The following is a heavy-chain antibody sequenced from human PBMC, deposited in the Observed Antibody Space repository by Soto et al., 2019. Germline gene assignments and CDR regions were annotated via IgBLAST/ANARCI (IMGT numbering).Heavy chain of an antibody. J-gene: IGHJ5*02. V-gene: IGHV4-34*09. D-gene: IGHD5-12*01. CDR1: GGSFSGYY. CDR3: AGRGYSGYDYGAPSYWFDP. CDR2: INHSGST. Sequence: SETLSLTCAVYGGSFSGYYWSWIRQPPGKGLEWIGEINHSGSTNYNPSLKSRVTISVDTSKNQFSLKLSSVTAADTAVYYCAGRGYSGYDYGAPSYWFDPWGQGTLVTVSS.